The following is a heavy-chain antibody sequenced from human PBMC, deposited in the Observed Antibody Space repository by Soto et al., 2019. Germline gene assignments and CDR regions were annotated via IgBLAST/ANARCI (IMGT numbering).Heavy chain of an antibody. V-gene: IGHV3-13*01. CDR1: GFTFSSYD. J-gene: IGHJ6*03. Sequence: EVQLVESGGGLVQPGGSLRLSCAASGFTFSSYDMHWVRQATGKGLEWVSAIGTAGDTYYPGSVKGRFTISRENAKNSLYLQMNSLRAGDTAVYYCARGTSSGYYDMEVWGKGTTVTVSS. CDR3: ARGTSSGYYDMEV. CDR2: IGTAGDT. D-gene: IGHD6-19*01.